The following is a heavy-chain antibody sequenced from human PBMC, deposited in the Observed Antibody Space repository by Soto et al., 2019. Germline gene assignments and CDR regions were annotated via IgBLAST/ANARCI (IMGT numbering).Heavy chain of an antibody. Sequence: PGGSLRLSCADSGFTFGNYGMHWVRQAPGKGLEWVAVISDDGSNKYYADSVKGRFTISRDNSKNIVYLQMNSLRPEDTAVYFCARDPTKALYSSGWYNYWGQGTLVTVSS. D-gene: IGHD6-19*01. CDR3: ARDPTKALYSSGWYNY. CDR2: ISDDGSNK. J-gene: IGHJ4*02. CDR1: GFTFGNYG. V-gene: IGHV3-30*03.